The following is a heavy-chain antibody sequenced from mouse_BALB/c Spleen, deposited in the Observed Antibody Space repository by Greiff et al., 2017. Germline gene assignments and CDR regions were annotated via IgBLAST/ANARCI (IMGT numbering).Heavy chain of an antibody. CDR3: ARHQYGNYDAMDY. CDR1: GFTFSSYT. D-gene: IGHD2-1*01. CDR2: ISNGGGST. Sequence: EVKLVESGGGLVQPGGSLKLSCAASGFTFSSYTMSWVRQTPEKRLEWVAYISNGGGSTYYPDTVKGRFTISRDNAKNTLYLQMSSLKSEDTAMYYCARHQYGNYDAMDYWGQGTSVTVSS. J-gene: IGHJ4*01. V-gene: IGHV5-12-2*01.